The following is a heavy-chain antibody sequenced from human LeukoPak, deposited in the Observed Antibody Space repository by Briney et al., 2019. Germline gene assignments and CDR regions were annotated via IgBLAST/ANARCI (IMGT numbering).Heavy chain of an antibody. J-gene: IGHJ4*02. CDR1: GYTFSTYW. D-gene: IGHD3-10*01. CDR3: ARSRGAHFDY. Sequence: PGESLKISCKGSGYTFSTYWIGWVRQMPGKGLEWMGIIYPGDSETRCSPSFQGQVTISADKSISTAYLQWSSLKASDTAMYYCARSRGAHFDYWGQGTLVTVSS. CDR2: IYPGDSET. V-gene: IGHV5-51*01.